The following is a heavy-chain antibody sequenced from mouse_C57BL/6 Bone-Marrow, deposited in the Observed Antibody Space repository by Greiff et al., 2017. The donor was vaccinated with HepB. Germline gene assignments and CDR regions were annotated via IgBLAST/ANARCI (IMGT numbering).Heavy chain of an antibody. CDR3: AGRGTTVVWYFDV. D-gene: IGHD1-1*01. Sequence: QVHVKQPGAELVMPGASVKLSCKASGYTFTSYWMHWVKQRPGQGLEWIGEIDPSDSYTNYNQKFKGKSTLTVDKSSSTAYMQLSSLTSEDSAVYYSAGRGTTVVWYFDVWGAGTTVTVSS. CDR1: GYTFTSYW. V-gene: IGHV1-69*01. CDR2: IDPSDSYT. J-gene: IGHJ1*01.